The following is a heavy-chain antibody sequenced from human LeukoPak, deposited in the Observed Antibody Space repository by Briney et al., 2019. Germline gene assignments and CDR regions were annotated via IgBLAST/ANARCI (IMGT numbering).Heavy chain of an antibody. Sequence: GGSLRLSCAASGFTFSSYGIHWVRQAPGKGLEWVAVIGYDGSKKYYADSVKGRFTISRDNSKNTLYLHMNSLRVEDTAVYYCARDRGGYCSGGTCFPGLLSYSMDVWGKGTTVTGSS. J-gene: IGHJ6*04. D-gene: IGHD2-15*01. CDR3: ARDRGGYCSGGTCFPGLLSYSMDV. V-gene: IGHV3-33*01. CDR2: IGYDGSKK. CDR1: GFTFSSYG.